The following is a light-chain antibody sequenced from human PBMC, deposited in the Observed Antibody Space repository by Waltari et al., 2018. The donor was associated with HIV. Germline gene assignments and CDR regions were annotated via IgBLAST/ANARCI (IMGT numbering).Light chain of an antibody. CDR1: QNINSW. CDR3: QQYHSYPVT. Sequence: DIHMTQSPSTVSASVGDRVIISCRAIQNINSWLAWYQQTPGKPPRFLIYQASTLERGVPSRFSGSGSGTLFTLTINNLQPVDFGTYYCQQYHSYPVTFGGGTKVEIK. J-gene: IGKJ4*01. V-gene: IGKV1-5*01. CDR2: QAS.